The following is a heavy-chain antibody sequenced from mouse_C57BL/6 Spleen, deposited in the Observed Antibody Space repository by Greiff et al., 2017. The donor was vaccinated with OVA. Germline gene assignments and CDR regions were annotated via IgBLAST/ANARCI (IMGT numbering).Heavy chain of an antibody. CDR3: ARSSYSNYFDY. Sequence: QVQLKQPGAELVKPGASVKLSCKASGYTFTSYWMQWVKQRPGQGLEWIGEIDPSDSYTNYNQKFKGKATLTVDTSSSTAYMQLSSLTSEDSAVYYCARSSYSNYFDYWGQGTTLTVSS. V-gene: IGHV1-50*01. CDR2: IDPSDSYT. D-gene: IGHD2-5*01. CDR1: GYTFTSYW. J-gene: IGHJ2*01.